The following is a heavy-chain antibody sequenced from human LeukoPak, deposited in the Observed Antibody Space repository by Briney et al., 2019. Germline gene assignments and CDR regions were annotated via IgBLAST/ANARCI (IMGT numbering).Heavy chain of an antibody. Sequence: PSETLSLTCTVSGGSIRSYYWSWIRQPPGKGLEWTGYIYYSGSTNYNPSLKSRVTISLDTSKNQFSLKLSSVTAADTAVYYCAGRPVWSAFDIWGQGTMVIVSS. V-gene: IGHV4-59*01. CDR2: IYYSGST. J-gene: IGHJ3*02. D-gene: IGHD1-1*01. CDR3: AGRPVWSAFDI. CDR1: GGSIRSYY.